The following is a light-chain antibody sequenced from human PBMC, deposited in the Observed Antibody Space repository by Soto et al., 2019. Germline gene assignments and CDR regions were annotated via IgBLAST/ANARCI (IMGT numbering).Light chain of an antibody. J-gene: IGLJ3*02. V-gene: IGLV1-44*01. CDR1: GSNF. Sequence: GSNFVNWYQQLPGTAPKVVIYDNHQRPSGVPDRFSGSKSGTSASLGISGLQPEDEADYYCASWDNSLNGLVFGGGTKVTVL. CDR2: DNH. CDR3: ASWDNSLNGLV.